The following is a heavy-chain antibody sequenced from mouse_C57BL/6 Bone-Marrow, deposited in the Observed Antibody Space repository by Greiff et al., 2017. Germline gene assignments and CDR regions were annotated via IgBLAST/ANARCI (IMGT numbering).Heavy chain of an antibody. CDR3: ARNEEWLLRGFAY. CDR2: IHPNSGST. J-gene: IGHJ3*01. V-gene: IGHV1-64*01. D-gene: IGHD2-3*01. Sequence: VQLQPSGAELVKPGASVKLSCKASGYTFTSYWMHWVKQRPGQGLEWIGMIHPNSGSTNYNEKFKSKATLTVDKSSSTAYMQLSSLTSEDSAVYYCARNEEWLLRGFAYWGQGTLVTVSA. CDR1: GYTFTSYW.